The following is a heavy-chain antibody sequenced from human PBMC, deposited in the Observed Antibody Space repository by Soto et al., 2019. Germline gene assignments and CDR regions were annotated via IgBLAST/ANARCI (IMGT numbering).Heavy chain of an antibody. D-gene: IGHD2-2*01. J-gene: IGHJ1*01. CDR1: GITFIYAW. CDR2: IKSQASGGTI. CDR3: THLLSFAHPYSYP. V-gene: IGHV3-15*07. Sequence: LRLSCAASGITFIYAWMDWVRQAPGKRLEWVGLIKSQASGGTIDYAAPVKGRFTISRDDSKNTVYLLIDSLKTDDTAVYYCTHLLSFAHPYSYPWGQGTLVPLSS.